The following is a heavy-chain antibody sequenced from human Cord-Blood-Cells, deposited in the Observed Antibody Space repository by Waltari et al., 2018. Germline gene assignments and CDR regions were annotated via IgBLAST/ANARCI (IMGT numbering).Heavy chain of an antibody. V-gene: IGHV3-30*04. CDR3: AREVELVVDY. Sequence: QVQLVESGGGVVQPGRSLRLSCAASGFTFSSSAMHWVRQAPGKGLEWVAVISYDGSNKYYADSVKGRFTISRDNSKNTLYLQMNSLRAEDTAVYYCAREVELVVDYWGQGTLVTVSS. CDR1: GFTFSSSA. J-gene: IGHJ4*02. D-gene: IGHD1-7*01. CDR2: ISYDGSNK.